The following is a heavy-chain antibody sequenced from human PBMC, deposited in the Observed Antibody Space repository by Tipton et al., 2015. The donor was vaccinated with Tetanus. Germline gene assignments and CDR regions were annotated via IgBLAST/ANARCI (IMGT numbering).Heavy chain of an antibody. D-gene: IGHD2-2*01. Sequence: QVQLVQSGAEVRKPGTTVRVSCTVSGFYLSNYGVSWVRQAPGQGLEWVAWISGYSGSTKFAERFQGRVSLTTDTSSSTAYMELRNLRSDDTGVYFCARTLAYCSNTVCYHLRGYEFWGQGTLVTVSS. CDR2: ISGYSGST. CDR1: GFYLSNYG. V-gene: IGHV1-18*01. J-gene: IGHJ1*01. CDR3: ARTLAYCSNTVCYHLRGYEF.